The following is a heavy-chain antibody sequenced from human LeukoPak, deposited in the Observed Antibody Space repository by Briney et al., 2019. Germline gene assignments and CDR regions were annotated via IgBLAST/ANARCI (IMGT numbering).Heavy chain of an antibody. D-gene: IGHD2-2*01. V-gene: IGHV3-7*01. CDR3: ARDTPGEESH. Sequence: PGGSLRLSXAASGFTFSSYEMNWVLQAPGKGLEWVANIKQDGSEEHYVDSVKGRFTISRDNAKNSLYLQMNSLRAEDTAVYYCARDTPGEESHWGQGTLVTVSS. J-gene: IGHJ4*02. CDR2: IKQDGSEE. CDR1: GFTFSSYE.